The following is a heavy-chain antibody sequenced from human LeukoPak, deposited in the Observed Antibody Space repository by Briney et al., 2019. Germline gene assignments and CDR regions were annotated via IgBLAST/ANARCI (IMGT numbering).Heavy chain of an antibody. Sequence: PSETLSLTCTVSGGSISSSSYYWGWIRQPPGKGLEWIGSIYYSGSTYYNPSLKSRVTISVDTSKNQFSLKLSSVTAADTAVYYCARVNILTGYSLIDYWGQGTLVTVSS. D-gene: IGHD3-9*01. J-gene: IGHJ4*02. CDR3: ARVNILTGYSLIDY. CDR1: GGSISSSSYY. V-gene: IGHV4-39*07. CDR2: IYYSGST.